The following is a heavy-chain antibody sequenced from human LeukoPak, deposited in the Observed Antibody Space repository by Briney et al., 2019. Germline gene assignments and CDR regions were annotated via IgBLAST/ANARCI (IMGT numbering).Heavy chain of an antibody. CDR3: AREEQAYYDSSGYAPFDY. CDR2: IIPIFGTA. J-gene: IGHJ4*02. D-gene: IGHD3-22*01. V-gene: IGHV1-69*01. Sequence: EASVKVSCTASGGTFSSYAISWVRQAPGQGLEWMGGIIPIFGTANYAQKFQGRVTITADESTSTAYMELSSLRSEDTAVYYCAREEQAYYDSSGYAPFDYWGQGTLVTVSS. CDR1: GGTFSSYA.